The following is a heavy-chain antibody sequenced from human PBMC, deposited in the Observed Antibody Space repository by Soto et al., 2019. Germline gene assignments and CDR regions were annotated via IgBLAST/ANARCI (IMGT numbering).Heavy chain of an antibody. CDR2: INPSDGRT. V-gene: IGHV1-46*01. CDR1: GYTLTSNY. D-gene: IGHD1-7*01. CDR3: ARDHSQDYGTQEVLTGTWWLDP. Sequence: ASVKVSCKASGYTLTSNYIHWVRQAPGQGLEWMGIINPSDGRTNYAQKFQGRVTMTRDTSTSTVYMELSSLRYEDTALYYCARDHSQDYGTQEVLTGTWWLDPWGQGTLVTVSS. J-gene: IGHJ5*02.